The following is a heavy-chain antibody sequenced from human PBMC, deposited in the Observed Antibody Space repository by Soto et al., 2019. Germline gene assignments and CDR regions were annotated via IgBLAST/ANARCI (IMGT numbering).Heavy chain of an antibody. J-gene: IGHJ6*02. CDR2: ISSSSSYI. Sequence: GGSLRLSCAASGFTFSSYSMNWVRQAPGKGLKWVSSISSSSSYIYYSDSVKGRFTISRDNAKNSLYLQMNSLRAEDTAVYYCARVIAARRADVWGQGTTVTVSS. D-gene: IGHD6-6*01. V-gene: IGHV3-21*01. CDR3: ARVIAARRADV. CDR1: GFTFSSYS.